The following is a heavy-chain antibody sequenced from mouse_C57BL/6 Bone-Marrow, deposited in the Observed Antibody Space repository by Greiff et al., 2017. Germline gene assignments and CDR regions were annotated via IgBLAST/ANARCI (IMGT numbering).Heavy chain of an antibody. V-gene: IGHV5-15*01. Sequence: EVKLVESGGGLVQPGGSLKLSCAASGFTFSDSGMAWVRQAPRTGPEWVAFISNLAYSIYYADTVTGRFTISRENAKNTLYMERSSLRSEDTGMYYGAMQNYDSSCDYAMDYWGQGTSLTVSS. D-gene: IGHD1-1*01. CDR1: GFTFSDSG. CDR2: ISNLAYSI. CDR3: AMQNYDSSCDYAMDY. J-gene: IGHJ4*01.